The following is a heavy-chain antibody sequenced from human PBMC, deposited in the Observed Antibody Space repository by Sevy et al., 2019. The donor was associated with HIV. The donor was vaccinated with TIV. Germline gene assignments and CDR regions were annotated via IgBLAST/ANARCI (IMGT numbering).Heavy chain of an antibody. D-gene: IGHD3-10*01. V-gene: IGHV3-30*18. CDR3: AKIMRGGIYGSGPEL. CDR1: GFTFSRYG. Sequence: GGSLRLSCSASGFTFSRYGMHWVRQAPGKGLEWVAVISYDGSNKYYADSMKGRFTISRDNSKNTLYLQMNSLRIEDTAVYYCAKIMRGGIYGSGPELWGQGTLVTVSS. J-gene: IGHJ4*02. CDR2: ISYDGSNK.